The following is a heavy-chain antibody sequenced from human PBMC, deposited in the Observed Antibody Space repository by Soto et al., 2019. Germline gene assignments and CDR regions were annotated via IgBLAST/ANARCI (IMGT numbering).Heavy chain of an antibody. CDR2: INHSGST. V-gene: IGHV4-34*01. CDR1: GGSFSGYY. D-gene: IGHD6-13*01. Sequence: WIPSETLSLTCAVYGGSFSGYYWSWIRQPPGKGLEWIGEINHSGSTNYNPSLKRRVTISVDTYKNQYSLKLSSVTAADTAVYYCVRLRRGPVDRSTSSSWFEDYYSYDMDAWGKGAAVTVSS. CDR3: VRLRRGPVDRSTSSSWFEDYYSYDMDA. J-gene: IGHJ6*03.